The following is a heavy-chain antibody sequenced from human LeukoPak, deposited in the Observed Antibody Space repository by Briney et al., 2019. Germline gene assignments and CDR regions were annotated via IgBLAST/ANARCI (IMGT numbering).Heavy chain of an antibody. D-gene: IGHD3-10*01. CDR2: ISGSGGST. V-gene: IGHV3-23*01. CDR1: GFTFSSYA. Sequence: GGSLRLSCAASGFTFSSYAMSWVRQAPGKGLEWVSAISGSGGSTYYADSVKGRFTISRDNSKNTLYLQMNSLRAEDTAVYYCAKGIFGYYGSGSYAQLFDYWGQGTLVTVSS. J-gene: IGHJ4*02. CDR3: AKGIFGYYGSGSYAQLFDY.